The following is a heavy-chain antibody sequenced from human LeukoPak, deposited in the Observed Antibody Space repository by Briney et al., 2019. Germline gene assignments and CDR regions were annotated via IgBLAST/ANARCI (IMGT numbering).Heavy chain of an antibody. D-gene: IGHD6-6*01. V-gene: IGHV4-30-2*01. CDR2: IYHSGST. CDR1: GGSISSGGYY. Sequence: SETLSLTCTVSGGSISSGGYYWSWIRQPPGKGLEWIGYIYHSGSTYYNPSLKSRVTISVDRSKNQFSLKLSSVTAADTAVYYCARDLLGYSSSSNDYWGQGTLVTVSS. J-gene: IGHJ4*02. CDR3: ARDLLGYSSSSNDY.